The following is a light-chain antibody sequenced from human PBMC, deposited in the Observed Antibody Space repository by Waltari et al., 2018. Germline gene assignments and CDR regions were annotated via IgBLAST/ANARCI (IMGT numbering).Light chain of an antibody. Sequence: DIQMTQSPSSLSASLGDRFTITCRASQSISRYLNWFQQKPGKAPNLLIYTASSLETGVPSRFSGSGSGTDFTLTITSLQPEDFATYYCQQSYITPLTFGGGTKVEI. V-gene: IGKV1-39*01. CDR1: QSISRY. CDR2: TAS. CDR3: QQSYITPLT. J-gene: IGKJ4*01.